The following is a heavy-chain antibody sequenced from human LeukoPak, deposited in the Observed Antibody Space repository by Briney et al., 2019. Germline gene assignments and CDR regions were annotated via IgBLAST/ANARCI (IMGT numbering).Heavy chain of an antibody. CDR1: GGTFSSYA. J-gene: IGHJ4*02. V-gene: IGHV1-69*13. Sequence: SVKVSCKASGGTFSSYAISWVRQAPGQGLEWMGGIIPMFGTPNYAQEFQGRVTISADEFTNTAYMELSNLRSDDTAIYYCARAGGVYNRGYYFDYWGQGTLVTVSS. D-gene: IGHD5-24*01. CDR3: ARAGGVYNRGYYFDY. CDR2: IIPMFGTP.